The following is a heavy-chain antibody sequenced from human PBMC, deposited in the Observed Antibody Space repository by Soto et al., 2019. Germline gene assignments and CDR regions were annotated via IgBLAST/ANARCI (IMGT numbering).Heavy chain of an antibody. CDR3: ASYNSDAIDY. D-gene: IGHD1-1*01. V-gene: IGHV4-59*01. J-gene: IGHJ4*02. CDR2: INYIGTT. Sequence: VQLQESGPGLVKPSETLSLTCTVSGTSISSYYWSWIRQPPGKGLEWIANINYIGTTNYNASLASRVTLSVDTSKNQFSLKMTSVTAADRAMYFCASYNSDAIDYWGRGTLVTVSS. CDR1: GTSISSYY.